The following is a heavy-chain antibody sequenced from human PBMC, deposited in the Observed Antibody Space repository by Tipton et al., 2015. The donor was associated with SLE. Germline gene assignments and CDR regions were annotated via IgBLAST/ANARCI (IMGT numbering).Heavy chain of an antibody. Sequence: SLRLSCAASGFTFSSYAMHWVRQAPGKGLEWVAVISYDGSNKYYADSVKGRFTISRDNSKNTLYLQMNSLRAEDTAVYYCARGGAKVWGRGTLVTVSS. CDR2: ISYDGSNK. V-gene: IGHV3-30*04. CDR3: ARGGAKV. D-gene: IGHD3-16*01. J-gene: IGHJ2*01. CDR1: GFTFSSYA.